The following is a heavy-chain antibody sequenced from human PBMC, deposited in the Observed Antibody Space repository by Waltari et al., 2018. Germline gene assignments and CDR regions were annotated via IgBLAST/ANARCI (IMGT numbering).Heavy chain of an antibody. Sequence: QVQLQQWGAGLLKPSETLSLTCAVYGWSFSGYYWSWIRQPPGKGLGWIGEINHSGSTNYNPSLKSRVTISVDTSKNQFSLKLSSVTAADTAVYYCARLGYQPRGYFDYWGQGTLVTVSS. V-gene: IGHV4-34*01. CDR3: ARLGYQPRGYFDY. CDR1: GWSFSGYY. D-gene: IGHD2-15*01. CDR2: INHSGST. J-gene: IGHJ4*02.